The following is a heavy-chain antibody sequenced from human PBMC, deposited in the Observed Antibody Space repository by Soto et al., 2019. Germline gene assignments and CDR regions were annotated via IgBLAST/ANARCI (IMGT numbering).Heavy chain of an antibody. D-gene: IGHD3-10*01. CDR2: TIPVFNTA. V-gene: IGHV1-69*06. Sequence: QVQLEQSVAEVKKPGSSVKVSCKASGGTLSDHGVAWLRQAPGQGLEWMGGTIPVFNTAKYAQKFQGRVTVTADKFTNIAYMELSSLRSEDTAFYFCARGVYGSGNYYTGPSAFDIWGQGKMVIVSS. J-gene: IGHJ3*02. CDR3: ARGVYGSGNYYTGPSAFDI. CDR1: GGTLSDHG.